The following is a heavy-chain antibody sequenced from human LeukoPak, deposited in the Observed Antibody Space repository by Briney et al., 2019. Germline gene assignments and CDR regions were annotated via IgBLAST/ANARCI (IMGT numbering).Heavy chain of an antibody. D-gene: IGHD2-2*01. V-gene: IGHV5-51*01. J-gene: IGHJ4*02. Sequence: GESLKISCKGSGYSFTSYWIGWVRQMPGKGLEWMGIIYPGDSDTRDSPSFQGQVTISADKSISTAYLQWSSLKASDTAMYYCARPMRDCSSTSCYGTYYFDYWGQGTLVTVSS. CDR1: GYSFTSYW. CDR3: ARPMRDCSSTSCYGTYYFDY. CDR2: IYPGDSDT.